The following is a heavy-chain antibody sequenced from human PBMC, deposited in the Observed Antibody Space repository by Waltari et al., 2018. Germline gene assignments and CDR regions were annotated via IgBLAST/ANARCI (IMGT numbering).Heavy chain of an antibody. CDR1: GGSISSPY. J-gene: IGHJ4*02. D-gene: IGHD3-22*01. CDR3: ARFTMIVVPYLSD. CDR2: IYYSGST. Sequence: QVQLQESGPGLVKPSETLSLTCTVSGGSISSPYWSWIRQPPGKGLEWIGYIYYSGSTNYNPSLKSRVTISVDTSKNQFSLKLSSVTAADTAVYYCARFTMIVVPYLSDWGQGTLVTVSS. V-gene: IGHV4-59*11.